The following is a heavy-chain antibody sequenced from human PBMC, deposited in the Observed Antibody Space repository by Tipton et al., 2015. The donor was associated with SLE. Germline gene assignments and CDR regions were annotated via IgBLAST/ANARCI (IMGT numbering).Heavy chain of an antibody. CDR3: ARDWGYDFWSGYSQGAFDI. CDR2: INHSGST. Sequence: TLSLTCAVYGGSFSGYYWSWIRQPPGKGLEWIGEINHSGSTNYNPSLKSRVTISVDTSKNQFSLKLSSVTAADTAVYYCARDWGYDFWSGYSQGAFDIWGQGTMVTVSS. D-gene: IGHD3-3*01. V-gene: IGHV4-34*01. J-gene: IGHJ3*02. CDR1: GGSFSGYY.